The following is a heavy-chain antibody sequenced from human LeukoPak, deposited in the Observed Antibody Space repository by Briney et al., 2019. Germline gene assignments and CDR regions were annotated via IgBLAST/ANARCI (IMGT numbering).Heavy chain of an antibody. J-gene: IGHJ5*02. Sequence: ASVKVSCKASGYTFTSYDINWVRQATGQGLEWMGWMNPNSGNTGYAQKFQGRVTITRNTSISTAYMELSSLRSEDTAVYYCARVTIYCSGGSCYTNWFDPWGQGTLVTVSS. D-gene: IGHD2-15*01. CDR2: MNPNSGNT. V-gene: IGHV1-8*03. CDR1: GYTFTSYD. CDR3: ARVTIYCSGGSCYTNWFDP.